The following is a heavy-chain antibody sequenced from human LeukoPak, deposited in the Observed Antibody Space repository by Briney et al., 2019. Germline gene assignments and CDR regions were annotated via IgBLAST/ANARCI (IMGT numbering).Heavy chain of an antibody. Sequence: PGGSLRLSCAGSRFTFSSYWMSWVRQAPGKGLEWVATIKQDGGEKLYVDSVKGRFTISRDNAENSLYLQMNSLRAEDTAIYYCARDLSFDIWGQGMMVTVSS. CDR3: ARDLSFDI. CDR1: RFTFSSYW. V-gene: IGHV3-7*04. CDR2: IKQDGGEK. J-gene: IGHJ3*02.